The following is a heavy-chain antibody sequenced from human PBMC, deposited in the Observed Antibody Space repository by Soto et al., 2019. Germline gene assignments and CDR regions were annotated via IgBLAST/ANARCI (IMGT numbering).Heavy chain of an antibody. CDR3: ARGFSYASLDC. D-gene: IGHD5-18*01. CDR2: ISKSFSTI. J-gene: IGHJ4*02. CDR1: GFTFSSYS. V-gene: IGHV3-48*02. Sequence: EVQLVESGGGLVQPGGSLRLSCAASGFTFSSYSFNWVRQAPGTGLEWVAYISKSFSTIYYADSVKARFTISRDDAKNSLFLQMDSLRDEDTGLYYCARGFSYASLDCWCQGTLVTVSS.